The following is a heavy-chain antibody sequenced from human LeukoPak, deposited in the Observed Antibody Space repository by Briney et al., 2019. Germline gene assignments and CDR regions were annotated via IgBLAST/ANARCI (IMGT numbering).Heavy chain of an antibody. CDR1: GXTFHFYS. J-gene: IGHJ4*02. CDR2: ISSRSSTI. V-gene: IGHV3-48*02. CDR3: ARGEDY. Sequence: PGGSLRLSCAASGXTFHFYSVTWVRQAPGKGLEWVSYISSRSSTIYYTASVKGRFTVSRDNAKNSLNLQMNSLRDEDTAVYYCARGEDYWGQGTLVTVSS.